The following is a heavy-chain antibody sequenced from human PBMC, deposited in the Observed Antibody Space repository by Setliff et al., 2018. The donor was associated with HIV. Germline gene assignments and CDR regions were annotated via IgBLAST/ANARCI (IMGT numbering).Heavy chain of an antibody. Sequence: SETLSLTCTVSGGSVGSSSYYWAWIRQPPGKGLEWIGSIYYTGNTKYNPSLESRVTFSIDTSENQFSLRLASVTAADTAIYYCAKDDSIVLVPAIMRGDGFDFWGQGRMVTVSS. CDR3: AKDDSIVLVPAIMRGDGFDF. CDR2: IYYTGNT. D-gene: IGHD2-2*01. J-gene: IGHJ3*01. V-gene: IGHV4-39*07. CDR1: GGSVGSSSYY.